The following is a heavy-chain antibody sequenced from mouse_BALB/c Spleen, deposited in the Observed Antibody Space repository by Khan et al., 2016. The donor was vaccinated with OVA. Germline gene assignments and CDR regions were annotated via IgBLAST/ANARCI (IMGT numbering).Heavy chain of an antibody. Sequence: EVQLQESGPGLVKPSQSLSPTCTVTGYSITSNYAWNWIRQFPGNKLEWMGYISYSGSTNYNPSLKSRISITRDTSKNQFFLQLNSVTTEDTATYYCARGNYYGYAMDYRGQGTSITVSS. V-gene: IGHV3-2*02. CDR2: ISYSGST. CDR1: GYSITSNYA. J-gene: IGHJ4*01. CDR3: ARGNYYGYAMDY. D-gene: IGHD1-1*01.